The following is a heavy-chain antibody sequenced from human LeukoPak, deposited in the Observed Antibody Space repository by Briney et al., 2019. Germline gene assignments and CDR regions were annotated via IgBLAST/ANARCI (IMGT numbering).Heavy chain of an antibody. J-gene: IGHJ4*01. Sequence: GGSLRLSCAATGFTFSIYAMIWVRQAPGKGLEWVSAISGSGGSTYYADSVKGRFTVSRDNSKNTLYLQMESLRVEDTAVYYCQARHGYWGHRTLVTVSS. D-gene: IGHD6-6*01. V-gene: IGHV3-23*01. CDR2: ISGSGGST. CDR1: GFTFSIYA. CDR3: QARHGY.